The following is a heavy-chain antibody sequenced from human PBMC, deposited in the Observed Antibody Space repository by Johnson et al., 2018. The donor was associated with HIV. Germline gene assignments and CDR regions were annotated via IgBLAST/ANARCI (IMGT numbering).Heavy chain of an antibody. J-gene: IGHJ3*02. CDR3: AKGTTVAKVDAFDI. D-gene: IGHD4-23*01. Sequence: VQLVESGGDYVQPGRSLRLSCAASGLSFDDYAMHWVRQAPGKGLEWVSGISWNSGSIGYADSVKGRFTISRDNAKNSLYLQMNSLRAEDTALYYCAKGTTVAKVDAFDIWGQGTMVTVSS. V-gene: IGHV3-9*01. CDR2: ISWNSGSI. CDR1: GLSFDDYA.